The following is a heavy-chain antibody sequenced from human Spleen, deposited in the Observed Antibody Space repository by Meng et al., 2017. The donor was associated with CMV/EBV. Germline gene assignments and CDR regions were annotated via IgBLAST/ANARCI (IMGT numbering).Heavy chain of an antibody. CDR1: GFTFSSYS. V-gene: IGHV3-48*04. CDR3: ARVGDTSGYYWLDY. CDR2: ISSSSSTI. Sequence: GESLKISCAASGFTFSSYSMNWVRQAPGKGLEWVSYISSSSSTIYYADSVKGRFTISRDNAKNSLYLQMNSLRAEDTAVYYCARVGDTSGYYWLDYWGQGTLVTVSS. D-gene: IGHD3-22*01. J-gene: IGHJ4*02.